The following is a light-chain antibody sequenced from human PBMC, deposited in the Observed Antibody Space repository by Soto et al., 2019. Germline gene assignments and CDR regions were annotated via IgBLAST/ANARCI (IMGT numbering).Light chain of an antibody. V-gene: IGKV3-11*01. CDR2: DTS. Sequence: EIVLTQSPATLSLSPGERATLSCRASQSVSSYLAWYQQKPGQAPRLLIYDTSNKATGIPARFSGSVSGTDFILTISSLEPEDFAVYYCQQRSNWPLRYTFGQGTKLEIK. J-gene: IGKJ2*01. CDR3: QQRSNWPLRYT. CDR1: QSVSSY.